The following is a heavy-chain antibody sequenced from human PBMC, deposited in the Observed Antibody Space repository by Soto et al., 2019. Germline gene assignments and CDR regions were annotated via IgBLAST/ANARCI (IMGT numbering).Heavy chain of an antibody. V-gene: IGHV1-18*01. CDR3: ARVIPGAEAWFGP. J-gene: IGHJ5*02. Sequence: CTLTNYGDTWVRQAPGQGLEWMGWISAYTDNPNYAQKFQGRVTMTIDTSTTTAYMDLRSLTSDDTAVYYCARVIPGAEAWFGPWGQGT. D-gene: IGHD2-2*01. CDR1: CTLTNYG. CDR2: ISAYTDNP.